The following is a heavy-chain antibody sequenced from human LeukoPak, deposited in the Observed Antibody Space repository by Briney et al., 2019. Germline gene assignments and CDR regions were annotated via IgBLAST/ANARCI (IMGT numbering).Heavy chain of an antibody. D-gene: IGHD6-19*01. CDR3: AKDSSSGADYFDY. CDR2: ISWNSGSI. Sequence: GGSLRLSCAASGFTFSSYDMNWVRQAPGKGLEWVSGISWNSGSIGYADSVKGRFTISRDNAKNSLYLQMNSLRAEDTALYYCAKDSSSGADYFDYWSQGTLVTVSS. CDR1: GFTFSSYD. J-gene: IGHJ4*02. V-gene: IGHV3-9*01.